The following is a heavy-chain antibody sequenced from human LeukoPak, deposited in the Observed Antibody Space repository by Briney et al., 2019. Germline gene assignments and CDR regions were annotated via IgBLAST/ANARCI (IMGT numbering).Heavy chain of an antibody. CDR3: ARDRLRFFDSYAFDV. V-gene: IGHV3-30*03. CDR1: GFTFSSYG. CDR2: ISYDVGKK. J-gene: IGHJ3*01. Sequence: GRSLRLSCAASGFTFSSYGMHWVRQAPGKGLEWVAVISYDVGKKYYADSVKGRFTISRDNAKNSLYLQMNSLRAEDTAVYYCARDRLRFFDSYAFDVWGQGTMVTVSS. D-gene: IGHD3-9*01.